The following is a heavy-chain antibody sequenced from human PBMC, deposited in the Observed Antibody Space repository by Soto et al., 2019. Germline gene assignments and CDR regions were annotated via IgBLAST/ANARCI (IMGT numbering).Heavy chain of an antibody. D-gene: IGHD2-21*01. Sequence: EVQLVESGGGLVQPDGSLRLSCAASGFTFSSYWMRWVRQAPGKGLVWVSRINSDGSSTSYADSVKGRFTISRDNAKKTLYLQMNSLRAEDTAVYYCARDPSSQIAIRDYWGQGTLVTVSS. CDR2: INSDGSST. CDR1: GFTFSSYW. CDR3: ARDPSSQIAIRDY. V-gene: IGHV3-74*01. J-gene: IGHJ4*02.